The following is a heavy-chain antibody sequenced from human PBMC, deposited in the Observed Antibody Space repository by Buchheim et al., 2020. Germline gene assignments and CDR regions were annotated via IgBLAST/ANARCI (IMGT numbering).Heavy chain of an antibody. D-gene: IGHD6-19*01. Sequence: QVQLQQWGAGLLKPSETLSLTCAVYGGPFSGYYWSWIRQPPGKGLEWIGEINHSGSTNYNPSLKSRVTISVDTSKNQFSFKLSSVTAADTAVYYCARGLQWLVLGNWFDPWGQGTL. CDR1: GGPFSGYY. CDR3: ARGLQWLVLGNWFDP. V-gene: IGHV4-34*01. CDR2: INHSGST. J-gene: IGHJ5*02.